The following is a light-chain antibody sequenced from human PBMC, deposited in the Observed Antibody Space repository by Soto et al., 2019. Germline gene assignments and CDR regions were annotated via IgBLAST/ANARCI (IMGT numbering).Light chain of an antibody. CDR2: AAS. Sequence: EIVMTQSPATLSVSPGERATLSCRASHDVTTYLAWYQQKSGQAPRLLIYAASTRATGIPARFSGSGSGPEFSLTISSLQSEDFAVYYCQQYINWPRTFGQGTKVEIK. CDR1: HDVTTY. J-gene: IGKJ1*01. V-gene: IGKV3-15*01. CDR3: QQYINWPRT.